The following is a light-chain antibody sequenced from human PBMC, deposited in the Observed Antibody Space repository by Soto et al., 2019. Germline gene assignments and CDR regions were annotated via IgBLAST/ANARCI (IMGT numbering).Light chain of an antibody. V-gene: IGLV2-14*01. CDR1: SSDVGGYNY. CDR3: GSFTSSSTTWV. J-gene: IGLJ3*02. Sequence: QSALTQPASVSGSPGQSITISCTGTSSDVGGYNYVSWYQQHPGKAPKLMIYEVSYRPSGVSNRFSGSKSGNTASLTISGLRAEDEADYYCGSFTSSSTTWVFGGGTKLTVL. CDR2: EVS.